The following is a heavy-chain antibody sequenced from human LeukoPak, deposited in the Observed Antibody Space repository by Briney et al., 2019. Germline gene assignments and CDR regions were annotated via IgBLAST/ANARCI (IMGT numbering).Heavy chain of an antibody. Sequence: GASVKVSCKASGYTFTSYGISWVRQAPGQGLEGMGWISAYNGNTNYAQKLQGRVTMTTDTSTSTAYMELRSVRSDDTAVYYCARAPTLGYSYGYDYWGQGTLVTVSS. CDR2: ISAYNGNT. J-gene: IGHJ4*02. CDR1: GYTFTSYG. D-gene: IGHD5-18*01. CDR3: ARAPTLGYSYGYDY. V-gene: IGHV1-18*04.